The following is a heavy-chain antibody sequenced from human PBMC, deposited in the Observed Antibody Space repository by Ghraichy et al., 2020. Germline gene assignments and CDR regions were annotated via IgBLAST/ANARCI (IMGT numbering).Heavy chain of an antibody. V-gene: IGHV3-23*01. CDR2: ISGSGGST. CDR3: AKDLGSRRFDP. CDR1: GFTFSSYA. J-gene: IGHJ5*02. Sequence: LSLTCAASGFTFSSYAMSWVRQAPGKGLEWVSAISGSGGSTYYADSVKGRFTISRDNSKNTLYLQMNSLRAEDTAVYYCAKDLGSRRFDPWGQGTLVTVSS. D-gene: IGHD7-27*01.